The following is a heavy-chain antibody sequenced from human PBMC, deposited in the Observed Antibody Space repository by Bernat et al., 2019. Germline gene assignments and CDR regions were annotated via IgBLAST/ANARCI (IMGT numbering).Heavy chain of an antibody. CDR2: VWYDGSKK. CDR3: ATTPKPKTYYYDSSGYYYFDY. V-gene: IGHV3-33*01. D-gene: IGHD3-22*01. Sequence: QVQLVESGGGVVQPGRSLRLSCTASGFIFSTYAMHWVRQAPGKGLEWVAVVWYDGSKKYYADSVKGRFTISRDNSKDTLYLQMNSLRAEDTAVYYCATTPKPKTYYYDSSGYYYFDYWGQGTLVTVSS. CDR1: GFIFSTYA. J-gene: IGHJ4*02.